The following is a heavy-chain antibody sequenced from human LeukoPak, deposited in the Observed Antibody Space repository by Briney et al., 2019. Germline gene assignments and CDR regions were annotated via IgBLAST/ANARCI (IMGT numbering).Heavy chain of an antibody. CDR2: FYNSGNT. Sequence: SETLSLTCSVSGGSISSYYWSWIRQPPGRGLEWIGCFYNSGNTNYNPSLKRRVTISVDTSKNQFSLKLSSVTAADTAVYYCARLGSHYYDSSGYYYAWGQGNLVTVSS. D-gene: IGHD3-22*01. CDR3: ARLGSHYYDSSGYYYA. J-gene: IGHJ4*02. V-gene: IGHV4-59*08. CDR1: GGSISSYY.